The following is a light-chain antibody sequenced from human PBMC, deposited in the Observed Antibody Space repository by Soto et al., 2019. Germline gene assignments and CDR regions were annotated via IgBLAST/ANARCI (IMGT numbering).Light chain of an antibody. V-gene: IGLV2-14*03. CDR2: DVN. CDR3: TSWTTSTTMI. J-gene: IGLJ2*01. Sequence: QSALTQPASVSGSPGQSITISCTGNSSDIGAYNFVSWYQQHPGKAPKLMLYDVNIRPSGVSNRFSGSKSGNTASLTISGLQAEDDADYYCTSWTTSTTMIFGGGTKVTVL. CDR1: SSDIGAYNF.